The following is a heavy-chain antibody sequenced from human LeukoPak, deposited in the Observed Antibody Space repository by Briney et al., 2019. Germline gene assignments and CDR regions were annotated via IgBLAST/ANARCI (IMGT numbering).Heavy chain of an antibody. CDR2: INPSGDFT. CDR3: ARDSVEANDF. V-gene: IGHV1-46*01. J-gene: IGHJ4*02. CDR1: GYTFTSYY. D-gene: IGHD1-26*01. Sequence: PEASVKVSCKASGYTFTSYYMHWVRQAPGQGLEWMGIINPSGDFTSYAQKFQGRVTMTRDTSTSTVYMELSSLRSEDTAVYYCARDSVEANDFWGQGTLVTVSS.